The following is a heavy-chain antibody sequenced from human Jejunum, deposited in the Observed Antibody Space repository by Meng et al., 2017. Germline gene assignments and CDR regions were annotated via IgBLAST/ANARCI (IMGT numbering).Heavy chain of an antibody. Sequence: QWQLQESGPGRWKPPETLSLTCAVSGGSIESNNWWTWIRQPPGQGLEWIGEVYHSGSTHYNPSLQSRVTISIDNSKNRFSLSLNSVTAADTAIYYCARADYVRYFDLWGRGTLVTVSS. V-gene: IGHV4-4*03. J-gene: IGHJ2*01. CDR3: ARADYVRYFDL. D-gene: IGHD3-10*02. CDR2: VYHSGST. CDR1: GGSIESNNW.